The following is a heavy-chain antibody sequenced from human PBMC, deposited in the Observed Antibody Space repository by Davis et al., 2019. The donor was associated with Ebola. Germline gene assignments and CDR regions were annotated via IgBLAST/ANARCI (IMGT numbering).Heavy chain of an antibody. Sequence: SETLSLTCTVSGGSISSSSYYWGWIRQPPGKGLEWIGSIYYSGSTYYNPSLKSRVTISVDTSKNQFSLKLSSVTAADTAVYYCARHIPLAWGSGSYYTRGYFDYWGQGTLVTVSS. D-gene: IGHD3-10*01. CDR2: IYYSGST. J-gene: IGHJ4*02. V-gene: IGHV4-39*01. CDR1: GGSISSSSYY. CDR3: ARHIPLAWGSGSYYTRGYFDY.